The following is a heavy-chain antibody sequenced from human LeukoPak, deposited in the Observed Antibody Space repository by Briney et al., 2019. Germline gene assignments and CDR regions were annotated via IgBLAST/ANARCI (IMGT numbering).Heavy chain of an antibody. CDR1: GGSISSTN. V-gene: IGHV3-21*01. CDR2: ISSSSSYI. Sequence: ETLSLTCAVSGGSISSTNWWNWVRQAPGKGLEWVSSISSSSSYIYYADSVKGRFTISRDNAKNSLYLQMNSLRAEDTAVYYCANSGPDAFDIWGQGTMVTVSS. D-gene: IGHD5-12*01. J-gene: IGHJ3*02. CDR3: ANSGPDAFDI.